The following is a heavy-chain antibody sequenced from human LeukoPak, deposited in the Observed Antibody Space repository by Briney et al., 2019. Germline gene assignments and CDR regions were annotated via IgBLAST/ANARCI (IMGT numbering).Heavy chain of an antibody. CDR1: GGTFSSYA. Sequence: ASVTVSCKASGGTFSSYAISWVRQAPGQGLEWMGGIIPIFGTANYAQKFQGRVTITADESTSTAYMELSSLRSEDTAVYYCARSSSRGDGYYYGMDVWGQGTTVTVSS. CDR2: IIPIFGTA. CDR3: ARSSSRGDGYYYGMDV. D-gene: IGHD5-24*01. J-gene: IGHJ6*02. V-gene: IGHV1-69*13.